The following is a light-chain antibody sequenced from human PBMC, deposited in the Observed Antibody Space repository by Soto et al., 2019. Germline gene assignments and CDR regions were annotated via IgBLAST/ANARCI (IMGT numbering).Light chain of an antibody. Sequence: QPVLTQSPSASASLGASVKLTCTLSSRHSSYSIAWHQQQPEKGPRYLMKLNSDGSHDKGDGIPDRFSGSSSGAERYLTISGLQSEDEADYYCQTWGTGTVVFGGGTKLTVL. CDR3: QTWGTGTVV. CDR2: LNSDGSH. CDR1: SRHSSYS. J-gene: IGLJ2*01. V-gene: IGLV4-69*01.